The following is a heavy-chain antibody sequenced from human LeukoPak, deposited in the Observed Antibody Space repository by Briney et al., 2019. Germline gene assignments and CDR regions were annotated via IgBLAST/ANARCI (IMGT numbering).Heavy chain of an antibody. CDR1: GYTFTIYG. J-gene: IGHJ4*02. Sequence: ASVTVSCKASGYTFTIYGISWVRQAPGQGLEWMGWISAYNGNTNYAQKLQGRVTMTTDTSTSTAYMELRSLRSDDTAVYYCARDAFSGSHDYWGQGTLATVSS. CDR2: ISAYNGNT. V-gene: IGHV1-18*01. D-gene: IGHD1-26*01. CDR3: ARDAFSGSHDY.